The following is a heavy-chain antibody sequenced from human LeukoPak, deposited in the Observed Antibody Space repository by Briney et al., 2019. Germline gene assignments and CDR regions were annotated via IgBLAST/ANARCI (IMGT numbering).Heavy chain of an antibody. V-gene: IGHV1-8*01. Sequence: GASVKVSCKPSGYSFTSYDINWVRASTGQGLEWMGWMSPKSGHTGYAQNFQGRVTMTRNTSISTAYMELSSLRSEDTAVYYCVGGAPNWGFDYWGQGTLVTVSS. CDR2: MSPKSGHT. CDR3: VGGAPNWGFDY. CDR1: GYSFTSYD. D-gene: IGHD7-27*01. J-gene: IGHJ4*02.